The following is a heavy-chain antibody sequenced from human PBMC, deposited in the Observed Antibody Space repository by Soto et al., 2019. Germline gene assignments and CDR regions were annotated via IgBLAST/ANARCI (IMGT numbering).Heavy chain of an antibody. D-gene: IGHD2-21*02. Sequence: QVQLVESGGGVVQPGRSLSISCAASGFTFSTYGMHWVRQAPGKGLEWIALISYDQSNAYYADSVKGRFTISRDNSKNTLFLHISSLTTEDTAVYYCAKDLSGGNSGPSDYWGQGPLVTVS. CDR2: ISYDQSNA. CDR1: GFTFSTYG. J-gene: IGHJ4*02. CDR3: AKDLSGGNSGPSDY. V-gene: IGHV3-30*18.